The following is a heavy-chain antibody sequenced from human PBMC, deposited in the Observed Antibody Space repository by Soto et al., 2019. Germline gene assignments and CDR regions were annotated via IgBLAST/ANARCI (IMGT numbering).Heavy chain of an antibody. J-gene: IGHJ4*02. CDR1: GGSISSYY. CDR3: ARIISRVYFDY. D-gene: IGHD6-13*01. V-gene: IGHV4-59*08. CDR2: IYYSGST. Sequence: PSETLSLTCTVSGGSISSYYWSWIRQPPGKGLEWIGYIYYSGSTNYNPSLKSRVTISVDTSKNQFSLKLSSVTAADTAVYYCARIISRVYFDYWGQGTLVTVSS.